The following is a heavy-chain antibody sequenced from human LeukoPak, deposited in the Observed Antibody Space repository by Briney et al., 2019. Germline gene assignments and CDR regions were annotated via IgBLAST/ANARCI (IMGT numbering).Heavy chain of an antibody. CDR2: ISRSGSTI. D-gene: IGHD1-26*01. CDR3: AREPISGGQSLDY. Sequence: GGSLRLSCAASGFTFSDYYMRWIRQAPGKGLEWVSYISRSGSTIYYADSVKGRFTISRDNTKNSLYLQMNSLRAEDTAVYYCAREPISGGQSLDYWGQGTLVTVSS. V-gene: IGHV3-11*01. J-gene: IGHJ4*02. CDR1: GFTFSDYY.